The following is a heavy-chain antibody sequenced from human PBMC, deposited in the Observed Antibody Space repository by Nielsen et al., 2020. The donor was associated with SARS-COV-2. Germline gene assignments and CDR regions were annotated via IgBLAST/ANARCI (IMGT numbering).Heavy chain of an antibody. CDR2: IKQDGSEK. V-gene: IGHV3-7*03. J-gene: IGHJ6*02. CDR1: GFTFSRSW. Sequence: GGSLRLSCAASGFTFSRSWMSWVRQAPGKGLEWVADIKQDGSEKYYVDSVKGRFTISRDNAKNSLYLQMNSLRAEDTAVYYCARDLYCSGGSCYSHGMDVWGQRTTVTVSS. D-gene: IGHD2-15*01. CDR3: ARDLYCSGGSCYSHGMDV.